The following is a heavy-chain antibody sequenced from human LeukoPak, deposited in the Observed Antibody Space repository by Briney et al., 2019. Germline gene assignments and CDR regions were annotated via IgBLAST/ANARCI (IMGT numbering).Heavy chain of an antibody. CDR3: AKDIPLTMIYDAFDI. J-gene: IGHJ3*02. CDR2: ISGDGGST. V-gene: IGHV3-43*02. D-gene: IGHD3-22*01. Sequence: PGGSLRLSCAASGFTFDDYAMHWVRQAPGKGLEWVSLISGDGGSTYYADSVKGRFTISRDNSKNSLYLQMNSLRSEDTALYYCAKDIPLTMIYDAFDIWGQGTMVTVSS. CDR1: GFTFDDYA.